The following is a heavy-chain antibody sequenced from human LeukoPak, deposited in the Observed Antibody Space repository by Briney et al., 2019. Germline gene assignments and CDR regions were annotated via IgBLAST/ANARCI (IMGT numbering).Heavy chain of an antibody. CDR3: ARDLSQQLVPDYFDY. Sequence: PGGSLKLSCAASGFTFSSYGMHWVRQAPGKGLDWVAVIWYDGSNKYYADSVKGRFTISRDNSKNTLYLQMSSLRAEDTAVYYCARDLSQQLVPDYFDYWGQGTLVTVSS. J-gene: IGHJ4*02. D-gene: IGHD6-13*01. CDR1: GFTFSSYG. CDR2: IWYDGSNK. V-gene: IGHV3-33*01.